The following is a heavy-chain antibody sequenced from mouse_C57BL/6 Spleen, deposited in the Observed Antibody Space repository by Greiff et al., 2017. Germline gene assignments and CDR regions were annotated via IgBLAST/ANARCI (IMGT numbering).Heavy chain of an antibody. J-gene: IGHJ2*01. CDR1: GYAFSSSW. D-gene: IGHD2-1*01. V-gene: IGHV1-82*01. Sequence: VQLQQSGPELVKPGASVKISCKASGYAFSSSWMNWVKQRPGKGLEWIGRIYPGDGDTNYNGKFKGKATLTADKSSSTAYMQLSSLTSEDSAVYFCARERGIYGNYDYWGQGTTLTVSS. CDR2: IYPGDGDT. CDR3: ARERGIYGNYDY.